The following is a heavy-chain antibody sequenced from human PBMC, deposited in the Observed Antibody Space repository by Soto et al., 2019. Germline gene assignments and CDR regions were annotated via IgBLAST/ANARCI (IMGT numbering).Heavy chain of an antibody. CDR1: GYTFTSYD. J-gene: IGHJ6*02. D-gene: IGHD3-10*02. CDR2: MNPNSGNT. CDR3: ARGRNRMFSYYYGMDV. Sequence: GASVKVSCKASGYTFTSYDINWVRQATGQGLEWMGWMNPNSGNTGYAQKFQGRVTMTRNTSIGTAYMELSSLRSEDTAVYYCARGRNRMFSYYYGMDVWGQGTTVTVSS. V-gene: IGHV1-8*01.